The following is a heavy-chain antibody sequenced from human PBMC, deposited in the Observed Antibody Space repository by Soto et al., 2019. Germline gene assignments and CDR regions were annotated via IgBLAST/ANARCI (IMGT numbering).Heavy chain of an antibody. V-gene: IGHV3-23*01. CDR2: ISGSGGST. D-gene: IGHD3-3*01. CDR1: GFTFSSYA. J-gene: IGHJ6*02. CDR3: AKDRSDYDFWSVETFRVTGMDV. Sequence: PGWSLRLSCAASGFTFSSYAMSWVRQAPGKGLEWVSAISGSGGSTYYADSVKGRFTISRDNSKNTLYLQMNSLRAEDTAVYYCAKDRSDYDFWSVETFRVTGMDVWGQGTTVTVSS.